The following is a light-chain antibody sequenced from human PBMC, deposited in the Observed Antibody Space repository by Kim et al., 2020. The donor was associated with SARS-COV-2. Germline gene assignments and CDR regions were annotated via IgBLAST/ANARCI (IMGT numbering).Light chain of an antibody. Sequence: LSPRQRATLSCRARQSVSCIDFAWYQEKTGQAPSLLLYGASSRATGIPDRFSGSGSGTDFTLNISRLEPEDFAVYYCQQYGSSPYTFGQGTKLEI. CDR3: QQYGSSPYT. J-gene: IGKJ2*01. CDR2: GAS. CDR1: QSVSCID. V-gene: IGKV3-20*01.